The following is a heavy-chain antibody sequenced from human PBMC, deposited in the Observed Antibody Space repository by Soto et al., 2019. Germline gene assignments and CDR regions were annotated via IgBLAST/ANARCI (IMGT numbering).Heavy chain of an antibody. J-gene: IGHJ4*02. D-gene: IGHD3-16*02. V-gene: IGHV3-7*03. Sequence: PGGSLRLNCAASGFKFSDYWMSWVRQAPGKGLEWVGNIKHDTSEAHYADSVKGRFTITRDNIKNFLFLQMNGLRSDDTASYYCARDGLLFSGPYRPSRFDYWGLGTLVTVSS. CDR3: ARDGLLFSGPYRPSRFDY. CDR2: IKHDTSEA. CDR1: GFKFSDYW.